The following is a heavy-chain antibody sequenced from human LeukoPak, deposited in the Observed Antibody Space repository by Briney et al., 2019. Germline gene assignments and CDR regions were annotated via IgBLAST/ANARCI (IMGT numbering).Heavy chain of an antibody. CDR2: ISGSGGST. J-gene: IGHJ4*02. D-gene: IGHD6-19*01. Sequence: GGSLRLSCAASGFTFSSYAMSWVRQAPGKGLEWVSAISGSGGSTYYAESVKGRFTISRDNSKNTLFLQMNSLRAEDTAVFYCAKRSGYTTGWFFDFWGQGTLVTVSS. CDR3: AKRSGYTTGWFFDF. V-gene: IGHV3-23*01. CDR1: GFTFSSYA.